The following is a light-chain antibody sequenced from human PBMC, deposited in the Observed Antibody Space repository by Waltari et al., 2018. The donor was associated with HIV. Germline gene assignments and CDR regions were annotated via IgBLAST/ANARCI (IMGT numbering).Light chain of an antibody. CDR3: QVSDSSSDDRV. CDR1: KIRTKS. Sequence: SYGLTQPPSVSVAPGHWATITCEGDKIRTKSVHWYQQKPGQAPVLVIYFDRDRPSGIPDRFSGSNSGNTATLTISRVEAGDEADYYCQVSDSSSDDRVFGGGTKLTVL. CDR2: FDR. J-gene: IGLJ3*02. V-gene: IGLV3-21*01.